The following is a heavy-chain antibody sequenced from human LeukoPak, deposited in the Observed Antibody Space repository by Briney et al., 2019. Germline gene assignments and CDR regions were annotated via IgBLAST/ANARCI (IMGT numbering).Heavy chain of an antibody. D-gene: IGHD1-26*01. CDR2: IYSGGNT. V-gene: IGHV3-66*01. Sequence: GGSLRLSCAASGFTVSSNYMSWVRQAPGEGLEWVSVIYSGGNTYYADSVTGRFTISRDNSKNTLYLQMNSLRAEDTAVYYCARSSGSYLLFDYWGQGTLVTVSS. CDR1: GFTVSSNY. CDR3: ARSSGSYLLFDY. J-gene: IGHJ4*02.